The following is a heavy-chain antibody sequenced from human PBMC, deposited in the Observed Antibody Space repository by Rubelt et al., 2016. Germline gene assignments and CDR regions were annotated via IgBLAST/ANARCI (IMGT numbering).Heavy chain of an antibody. CDR2: INHSGST. Sequence: QVQLQQWGAGLLKPSETLSLTCAVYGGSFSGYYWSWIRQPPGKGLEWIGEINHSGSTNYNPSLKSRVNISVDTPKNQFSLKLSSVTAADTAVYYCAGGRGYSGYDYGYWGQGTLVTVSS. CDR1: GGSFSGYY. CDR3: AGGRGYSGYDYGY. J-gene: IGHJ4*02. V-gene: IGHV4-34*01. D-gene: IGHD5-12*01.